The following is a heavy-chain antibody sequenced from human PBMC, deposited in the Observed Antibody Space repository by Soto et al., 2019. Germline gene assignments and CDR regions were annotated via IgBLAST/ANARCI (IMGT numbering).Heavy chain of an antibody. Sequence: QVTVKESGPVLVKPTETLTLTCTVSGFSLSNAGLGVSWIRQPPGKALGWLAHIFSNDEKSYSTSLKSRLTISKDTSKSQVVLTMTNMDAVDTATYYCASTYSTSWYWFDPWGQGTLVTVSS. J-gene: IGHJ5*02. CDR2: IFSNDEK. V-gene: IGHV2-26*04. CDR3: ASTYSTSWYWFDP. CDR1: GFSLSNAGLG. D-gene: IGHD6-13*01.